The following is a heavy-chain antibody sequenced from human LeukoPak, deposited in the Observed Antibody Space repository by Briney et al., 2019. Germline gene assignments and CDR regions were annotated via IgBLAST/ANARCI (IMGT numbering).Heavy chain of an antibody. J-gene: IGHJ4*02. CDR3: AKVVNDDYGDPSHFDY. V-gene: IGHV3-21*04. CDR1: GFTFSSYS. D-gene: IGHD4-17*01. Sequence: KPGGSLRLSCAASGFTFSSYSMNWVRQAPGKGLEWVSSISSSSSYIYYADSVKGRFTISRDNSKNTLYLQMNSLRAEDTAVYYCAKVVNDDYGDPSHFDYWGQGTLVTVSS. CDR2: ISSSSSYI.